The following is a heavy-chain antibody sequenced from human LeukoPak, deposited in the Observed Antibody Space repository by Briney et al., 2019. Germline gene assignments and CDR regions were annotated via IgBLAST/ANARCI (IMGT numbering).Heavy chain of an antibody. CDR3: AYDYGDYVFFGWFDP. J-gene: IGHJ5*02. Sequence: ASVNVSCKASGYTFTGYYMHWVRQAPGQGLEWMGWLHPNSGGTNYAQKFQGRDTMTRDPSISTAYMELSRLRSDDTAVYYCAYDYGDYVFFGWFDPWGQGTLVTVSS. V-gene: IGHV1-2*02. CDR2: LHPNSGGT. CDR1: GYTFTGYY. D-gene: IGHD4-17*01.